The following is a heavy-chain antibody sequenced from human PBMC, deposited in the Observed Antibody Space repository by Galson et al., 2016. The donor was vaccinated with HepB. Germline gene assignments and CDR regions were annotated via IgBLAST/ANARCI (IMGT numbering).Heavy chain of an antibody. Sequence: SLRLSCAASGFTFSSYWMHWVRQAPGKGLVWVSRFNSDGSTTHYADSVKGRFTLSRDNAKNTLYLQTNNLRAEDTAVYYCVNLGTTRTWGQGTQVTVSS. D-gene: IGHD1-26*01. CDR1: GFTFSSYW. CDR3: VNLGTTRT. V-gene: IGHV3-74*01. J-gene: IGHJ5*02. CDR2: FNSDGSTT.